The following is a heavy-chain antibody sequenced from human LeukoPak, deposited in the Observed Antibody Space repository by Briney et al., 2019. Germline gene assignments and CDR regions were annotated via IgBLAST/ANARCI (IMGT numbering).Heavy chain of an antibody. J-gene: IGHJ3*02. CDR1: GFTFSGYW. D-gene: IGHD3-22*01. CDR3: AKVTSVGFYYDNSGYFDM. CDR2: ISSSGGST. Sequence: GGSLRLSCAASGFTFSGYWMSWVRQAPGKGLEWVSGISSSGGSTYYAESVKGRFTISRDNSKNTLFLQMNSLRAEDTAVYYCAKVTSVGFYYDNSGYFDMWGQGTVATVSS. V-gene: IGHV3-23*01.